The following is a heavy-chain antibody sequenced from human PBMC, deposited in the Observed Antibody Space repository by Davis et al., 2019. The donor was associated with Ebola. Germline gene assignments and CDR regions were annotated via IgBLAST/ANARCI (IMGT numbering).Heavy chain of an antibody. CDR2: INPSGGST. Sequence: ASVKVSCKASGYTFTSYDINWVRQAPGQGLEWMGIINPSGGSTSYAQKFQGRVTMTRDTSTSTAYMELSSLRSEDTAVYYCARDIVYDSSGYYDDYWGQGTLVTVSS. V-gene: IGHV1-46*01. D-gene: IGHD3-22*01. J-gene: IGHJ4*02. CDR1: GYTFTSYD. CDR3: ARDIVYDSSGYYDDY.